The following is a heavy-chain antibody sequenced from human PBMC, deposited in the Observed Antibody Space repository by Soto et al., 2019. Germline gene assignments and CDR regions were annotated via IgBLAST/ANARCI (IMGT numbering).Heavy chain of an antibody. CDR3: AREDFWFDP. CDR1: GGTFSSYA. V-gene: IGHV1-18*01. CDR2: IIPINGNT. J-gene: IGHJ5*02. Sequence: GASVKVSCKASGGTFSSYAISWVRHAPGQGLEWMGWIIPINGNTNYAQKLQGRVTMTTDTSTSTAYMELRSLRSDDTAVYYCAREDFWFDPWGQGTLVTVSS.